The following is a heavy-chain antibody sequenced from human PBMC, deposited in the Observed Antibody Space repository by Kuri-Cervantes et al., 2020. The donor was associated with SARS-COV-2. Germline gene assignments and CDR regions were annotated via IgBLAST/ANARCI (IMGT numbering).Heavy chain of an antibody. V-gene: IGHV4-59*08. CDR3: ASKVQGVIMV. Sequence: GSLRLSCTVSGGSISSYYWSWIRQPPGKGLEYIGYIHYSGSTNYNPSLRSRVTISVDTSKNQFSLKLSSVTAADTAVYYCASKVQGVIMVWGQGTLVTVSS. J-gene: IGHJ4*02. D-gene: IGHD3-10*01. CDR1: GGSISSYY. CDR2: IHYSGST.